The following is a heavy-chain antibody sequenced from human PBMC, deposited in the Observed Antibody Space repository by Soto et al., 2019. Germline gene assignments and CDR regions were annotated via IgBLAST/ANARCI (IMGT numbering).Heavy chain of an antibody. CDR1: GFTFGSYA. CDR2: LGGNGFTT. D-gene: IGHD2-2*01. Sequence: EVQLLESGGGLVQPGGSLRLSCVVSGFTFGSYAMSWVRQAPEKGPEWVAILGGNGFTTYYADSVKGRFTIPGHNTNSTLCVQINSLRADDTCVYYCEKALHPSLNFFYYVDVWGRGTSVTDSS. J-gene: IGHJ6*03. CDR3: EKALHPSLNFFYYVDV. V-gene: IGHV3-23*01.